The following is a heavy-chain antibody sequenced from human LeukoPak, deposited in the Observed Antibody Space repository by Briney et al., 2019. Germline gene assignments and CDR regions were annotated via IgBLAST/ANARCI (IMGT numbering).Heavy chain of an antibody. CDR3: ARDGSYYEIDY. CDR1: GFIFSSYG. V-gene: IGHV3-33*01. Sequence: QPGRSLRLSCAASGFIFSSYGMHWVRQAPGKGLEWVAVIWYDGSNKNCVDSVKGRFTISRDNSKNTLYLQMNSLRAEDTAVYYCARDGSYYEIDYWGQGTLVTVSS. CDR2: IWYDGSNK. D-gene: IGHD1-26*01. J-gene: IGHJ4*02.